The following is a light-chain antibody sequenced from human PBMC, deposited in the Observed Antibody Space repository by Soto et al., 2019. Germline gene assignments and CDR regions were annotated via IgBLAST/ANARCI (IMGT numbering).Light chain of an antibody. J-gene: IGKJ1*01. CDR3: QQYGSSSWT. V-gene: IGKV3-20*01. Sequence: EIVLTQSPGTLSLSPGERDTLSCRASQSVSSTYLAWYQQQPGQAPRLLIYGASNRATGIPDRFSGSGSGTDFTLTISRLEPEDFAVYYCQQYGSSSWTFGQGTKWIS. CDR2: GAS. CDR1: QSVSSTY.